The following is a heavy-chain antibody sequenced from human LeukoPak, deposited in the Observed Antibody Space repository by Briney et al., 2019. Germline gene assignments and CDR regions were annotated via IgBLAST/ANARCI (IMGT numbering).Heavy chain of an antibody. D-gene: IGHD1-26*01. CDR2: IYTSGST. V-gene: IGHV4-61*02. CDR3: ARFEGGATEGAFDI. Sequence: SQTLSLTCTVSGGSISSGSYYWSWIRQPAGKGLEWIGRIYTSGSTNYNPSLKSRVTISVDTSKNQFSLKLSPVTAADTAVYYCARFEGGATEGAFDIWGQGTMVTVSS. CDR1: GGSISSGSYY. J-gene: IGHJ3*02.